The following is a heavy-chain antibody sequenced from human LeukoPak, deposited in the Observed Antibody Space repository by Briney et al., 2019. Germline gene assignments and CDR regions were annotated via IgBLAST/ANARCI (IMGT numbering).Heavy chain of an antibody. CDR2: IIPIFGTA. Sequence: SVKVSCKASGGTFRSYAISWVRQASGQGLEWMGGIIPIFGTANYAQKFQGRVTITADESTSTAYIELSSLRSEDTAVYYCARDQGYRYGYGDFDYWGQGTLVTVSS. CDR3: ARDQGYRYGYGDFDY. J-gene: IGHJ4*02. D-gene: IGHD5-18*01. V-gene: IGHV1-69*13. CDR1: GGTFRSYA.